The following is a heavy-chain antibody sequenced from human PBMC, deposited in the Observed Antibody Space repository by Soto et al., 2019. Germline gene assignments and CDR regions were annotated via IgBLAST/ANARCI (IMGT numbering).Heavy chain of an antibody. CDR2: IDPSDAYT. J-gene: IGHJ6*02. V-gene: IGHV5-10-1*01. CDR1: GYSFSSYW. D-gene: IGHD2-2*01. CDR3: ARRYCSSTSCPSNYYGMDV. Sequence: GESLKISCKGFGYSFSSYWISWVRQMPGKGLEWMGRIDPSDAYTNYSPSFQGHVTISTDKSISTDYLQWSSLRASDTAMYYCARRYCSSTSCPSNYYGMDVWGQGTTVTVSS.